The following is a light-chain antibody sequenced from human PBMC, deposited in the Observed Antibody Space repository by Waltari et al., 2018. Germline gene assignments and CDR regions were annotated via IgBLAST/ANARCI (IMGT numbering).Light chain of an antibody. J-gene: IGLJ2*01. CDR2: GKN. V-gene: IGLV3-19*01. CDR3: NSRDSSGNHLEV. CDR1: SLRSYY. Sequence: SSELTQDPAVSVALGQTVRITCRGDSLRSYYASWYQQKPEQAPVLVIYGKNNRPSGIPDRFSGSSSGNTASLTITGAQAEDEADYYCNSRDSSGNHLEVFGGGTKLTVL.